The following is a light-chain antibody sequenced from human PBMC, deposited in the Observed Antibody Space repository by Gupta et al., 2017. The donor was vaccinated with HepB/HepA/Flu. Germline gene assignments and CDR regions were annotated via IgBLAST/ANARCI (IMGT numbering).Light chain of an antibody. CDR3: MQGSSWPIT. CDR2: KVS. J-gene: IGKJ4*01. V-gene: IGKV2-30*01. CDR1: ESLLYRDGNTY. Sequence: DVLLTQSPLSLPVTLGQPASISCRSSESLLYRDGNTYLSWFQQRPGQPPRRLIQKVSNRDSGVPDRFSGTGSGTVFTLTISRVEAEDVAVYYCMQGSSWPITFGGGTKVEI.